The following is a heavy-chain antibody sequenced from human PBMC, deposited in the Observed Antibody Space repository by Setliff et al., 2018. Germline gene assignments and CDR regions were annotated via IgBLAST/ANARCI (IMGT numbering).Heavy chain of an antibody. V-gene: IGHV4-61*01. J-gene: IGHJ4*02. CDR1: GGSISGTSTETYL. CDR3: ARGGTYRYFDY. CDR2: VFFNGAA. D-gene: IGHD3-16*02. Sequence: PSETLSLTCTVSGGSISGTSTETYLWSWIRQPPGKGLEFIGYVFFNGAAKYGPSLKSRVAISVDTSKEQFSLKLSSVTAADTAVYFCARGGTYRYFDYWGQGAQVTVSS.